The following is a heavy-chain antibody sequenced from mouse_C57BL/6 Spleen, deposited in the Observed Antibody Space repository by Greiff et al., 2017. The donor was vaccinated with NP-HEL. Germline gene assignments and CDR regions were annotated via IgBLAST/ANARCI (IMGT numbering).Heavy chain of an antibody. Sequence: VQLQQSGAELVRPGTSVKMSCKASGYTFTNYWIGWAKQRPGHGLEWIGDIYPGGGYTNYNEKFKGKATLTADKSSSTAYMQFSSLTSEDSAIYYCARKWGYSNGGDLDYWGQGTTLTVSS. D-gene: IGHD2-5*01. J-gene: IGHJ2*01. CDR3: ARKWGYSNGGDLDY. V-gene: IGHV1-63*01. CDR2: IYPGGGYT. CDR1: GYTFTNYW.